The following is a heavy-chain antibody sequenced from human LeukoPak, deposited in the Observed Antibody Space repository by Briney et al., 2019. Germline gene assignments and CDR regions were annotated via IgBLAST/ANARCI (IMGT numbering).Heavy chain of an antibody. J-gene: IGHJ3*02. V-gene: IGHV1-2*02. CDR3: ARGGTYYYGSGPPDDAFDI. CDR2: INPNSGGT. D-gene: IGHD3-10*01. CDR1: GYTFTGYY. Sequence: ASVKVSCKASGYTFTGYYMHWVRQAPGQGLEWMGWINPNSGGTNYAQKFQGRVTMTRDTSISTAYMELSRLRSDDTAVYYCARGGTYYYGSGPPDDAFDIWGQGTMVTVSS.